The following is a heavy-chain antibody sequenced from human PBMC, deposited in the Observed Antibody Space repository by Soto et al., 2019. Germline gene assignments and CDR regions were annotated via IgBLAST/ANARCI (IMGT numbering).Heavy chain of an antibody. Sequence: VASVKVSCKVSGYTLTELSMHWVRQAPGKGLEWMGGFDPEDGETIYAQKFQGRATMTEDTSTDTAYMELSSLRSEDTAVYYCAMGTGGDIYLSWGQGTTVTVSS. CDR1: GYTLTELS. V-gene: IGHV1-24*01. CDR3: AMGTGGDIYLS. D-gene: IGHD3-9*01. CDR2: FDPEDGET. J-gene: IGHJ6*02.